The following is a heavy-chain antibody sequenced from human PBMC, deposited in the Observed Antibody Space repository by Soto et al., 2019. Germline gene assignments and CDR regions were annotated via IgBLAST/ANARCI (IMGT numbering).Heavy chain of an antibody. CDR1: GFSLRTSGVG. V-gene: IGHV2-5*01. J-gene: IGHJ3*02. D-gene: IGHD3-22*01. Sequence: QITLKESGPTLVKPTQPLTLTCTFSGFSLRTSGVGVGWIRHPPGTALEWLALIYWNDDKRYSPSLKSRLTITKDTSKNQGVLTMTNMDPVDTATYFCAHRRAYYYNSGRDAFDIWGQGTMVTVSS. CDR2: IYWNDDK. CDR3: AHRRAYYYNSGRDAFDI.